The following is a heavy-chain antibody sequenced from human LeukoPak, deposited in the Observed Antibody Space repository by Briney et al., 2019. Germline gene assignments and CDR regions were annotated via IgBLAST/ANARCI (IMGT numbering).Heavy chain of an antibody. CDR3: AKDMEAVPAATNWFDP. J-gene: IGHJ5*02. Sequence: TGGSLRLSCAASGFTFDDYAMHWVRHAPGKGLEWVSGISWNSGSIGYADSVKGRFTISRDNAKNSLYLQMNSLRAEDTALYYCAKDMEAVPAATNWFDPWGQGTLVTVSS. V-gene: IGHV3-9*01. CDR2: ISWNSGSI. D-gene: IGHD2-2*01. CDR1: GFTFDDYA.